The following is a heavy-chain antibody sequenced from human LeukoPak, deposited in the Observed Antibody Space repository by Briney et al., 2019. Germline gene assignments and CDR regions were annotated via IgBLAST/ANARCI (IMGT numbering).Heavy chain of an antibody. V-gene: IGHV1-69*13. D-gene: IGHD4-17*01. Sequence: SVKVSCKASGGTFSSYAIGWVRQAPGQGLEWMGGIIPIFGTANYAQKFQGRVTITADESTSTAYMELSSLRSEDTAVYYCARGSGYGDPFDYWGQGTLVTVSS. J-gene: IGHJ4*02. CDR2: IIPIFGTA. CDR1: GGTFSSYA. CDR3: ARGSGYGDPFDY.